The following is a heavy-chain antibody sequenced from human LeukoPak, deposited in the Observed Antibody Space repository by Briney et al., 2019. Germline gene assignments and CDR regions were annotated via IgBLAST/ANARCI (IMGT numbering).Heavy chain of an antibody. J-gene: IGHJ4*02. D-gene: IGHD3-22*01. Sequence: ASVKVSCKVSGYTLTELSMHWVRQAPGKGLEWMGGFDPEDGETIYAQKFQGRVTMTEDTSTDTAYMELSSLRSEDTAVYYCATPYYCDSSGRRRRFDYWGQGTLVTVSS. CDR1: GYTLTELS. CDR2: FDPEDGET. V-gene: IGHV1-24*01. CDR3: ATPYYCDSSGRRRRFDY.